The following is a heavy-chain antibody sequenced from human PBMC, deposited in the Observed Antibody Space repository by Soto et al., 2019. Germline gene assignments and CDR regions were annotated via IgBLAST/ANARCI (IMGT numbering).Heavy chain of an antibody. Sequence: SSVKVSCKASGYTFTGYDMHWVRQAPGQGLEWMGCLNPNSGGTNSAQKFQGRVTMTRDTPISTAYMELSRLRSEDTAGYYCAREYSSPVYYYYDGMDVWGQGTTVTVSS. D-gene: IGHD6-19*01. J-gene: IGHJ6*02. V-gene: IGHV1-2*02. CDR1: GYTFTGYD. CDR2: LNPNSGGT. CDR3: AREYSSPVYYYYDGMDV.